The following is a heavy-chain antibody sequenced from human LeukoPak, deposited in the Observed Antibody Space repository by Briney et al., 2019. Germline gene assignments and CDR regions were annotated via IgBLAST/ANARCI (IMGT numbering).Heavy chain of an antibody. J-gene: IGHJ4*02. V-gene: IGHV1-18*01. CDR1: GYTFTSYG. CDR2: ISAYNGNT. CDR3: ARGPLIAAAGRAIPWYFDY. Sequence: GASVKVSCKASGYTFTSYGISWVRQAPGQGLEWMGWISAYNGNTNYAQKLQGGVTMTTDTSTSTAYMELRSLRSDDTAVYYCARGPLIAAAGRAIPWYFDYWGQGTLVTVSS. D-gene: IGHD6-13*01.